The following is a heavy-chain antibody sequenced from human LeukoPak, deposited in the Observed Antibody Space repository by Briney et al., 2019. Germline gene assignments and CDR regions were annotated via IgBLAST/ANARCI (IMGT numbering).Heavy chain of an antibody. CDR2: IRYDGSNK. D-gene: IGHD3-10*01. CDR1: GFTFSSYG. Sequence: GGSLRLSCAASGFTFSSYGMHWVRQAPGKGLEWVAFIRYDGSNKYYADSVKGRFTISRDNSKNTLYLQMDSLRAEDTAVYYSAKDRYYAPGSAPAAWGQGTMVTVSS. V-gene: IGHV3-30*02. J-gene: IGHJ3*01. CDR3: AKDRYYAPGSAPAA.